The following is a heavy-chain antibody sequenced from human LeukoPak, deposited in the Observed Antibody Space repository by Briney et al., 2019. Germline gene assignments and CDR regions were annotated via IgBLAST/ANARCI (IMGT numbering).Heavy chain of an antibody. Sequence: PGGSLRLSCAASGLTFSSYWMSWVRQAPGKGLEWAANIKVDGSERYYMDSVRGRFTISRDYSKNSLDLQMNSLRAEDTAVYYCASSRGSGGPFDFWGQGTLVTVSS. CDR2: IKVDGSER. V-gene: IGHV3-7*01. D-gene: IGHD3-10*01. J-gene: IGHJ4*02. CDR1: GLTFSSYW. CDR3: ASSRGSGGPFDF.